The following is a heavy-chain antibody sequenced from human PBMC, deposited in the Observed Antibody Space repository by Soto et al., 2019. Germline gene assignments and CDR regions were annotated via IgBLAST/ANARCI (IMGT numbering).Heavy chain of an antibody. CDR2: IYPPDSET. J-gene: IGHJ6*01. D-gene: IGHD2-2*01. Sequence: GEALKISCKASGYTFTNYRIGWVRQMPGKGLEWMGLIYPPDSETTYTPSFHGQISMWADRSISSASLQWCSLNSSDSSIYYSARHRSTSRMAGMEVWGQGATVKVSS. CDR1: GYTFTNYR. CDR3: ARHRSTSRMAGMEV. V-gene: IGHV5-51*01.